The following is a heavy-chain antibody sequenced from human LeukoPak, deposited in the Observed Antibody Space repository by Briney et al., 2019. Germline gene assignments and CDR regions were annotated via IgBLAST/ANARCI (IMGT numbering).Heavy chain of an antibody. CDR3: ASGRTDIVVVPATLRNYYFDY. D-gene: IGHD2-2*01. V-gene: IGHV1-69*06. J-gene: IGHJ4*02. CDR1: GGTFSSYD. CDR2: IMPIVSTA. Sequence: ASVKVSCKASGGTFSSYDISWVRQAPGQGLEWMGGIMPIVSTANYAQKFQGRVTITADKSTSTAYMELSSLRSEDTAVYYCASGRTDIVVVPATLRNYYFDYWGQGTLVTVSS.